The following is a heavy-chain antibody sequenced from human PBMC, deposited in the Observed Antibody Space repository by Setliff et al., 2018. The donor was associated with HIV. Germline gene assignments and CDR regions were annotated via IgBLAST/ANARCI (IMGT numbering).Heavy chain of an antibody. CDR2: IFYSETVYYGGRT. CDR3: AQMSISASVYFDY. Sequence: SETLSLTCAVSGGSISSSNYYWGWIRQPPGKGLEWIGSIFYSETVYYGGRTYYSPSLKSRVTISVDTSKSQFSLRLKSVTAADTAVYFCAQMSISASVYFDYWGQGTLVTVSS. J-gene: IGHJ4*02. D-gene: IGHD2-21*01. V-gene: IGHV4-39*07. CDR1: GGSISSSNYY.